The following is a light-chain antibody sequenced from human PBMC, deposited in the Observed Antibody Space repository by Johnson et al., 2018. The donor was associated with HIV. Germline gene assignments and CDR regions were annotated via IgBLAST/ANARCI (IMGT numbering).Light chain of an antibody. CDR3: GVWDASLSPHYV. CDR1: SSNLGSSF. CDR2: DNN. Sequence: QPVLTQPPSVSAAPGQTVTISCSGSSSNLGSSFVSWYRQVPGTAPKLLIYDNNKRPSGIPGRFSGSKSGPSATLGITGLQTGDEADYYCGVWDASLSPHYVFGTGTTITVL. J-gene: IGLJ1*01. V-gene: IGLV1-51*01.